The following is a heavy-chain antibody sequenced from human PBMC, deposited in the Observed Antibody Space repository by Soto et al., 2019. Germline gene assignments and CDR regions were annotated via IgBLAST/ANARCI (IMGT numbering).Heavy chain of an antibody. J-gene: IGHJ6*02. CDR2: ISTYNGNT. CDR1: GYIFTNFG. CDR3: ARAVGHCSSSSCYSSSFSNYNYALDV. V-gene: IGHV1-18*04. Sequence: QPQLVQSGAEVKKPGASVKVSCKTSGYIFTNFGITWVRQAPGQGLEWMGWISTYNGNTDYAQNVQGRVTMTTDTETSAVYMELTSLRSDDTAVYYCARAVGHCSSSSCYSSSFSNYNYALDVWGQGTTVTVSS. D-gene: IGHD2-2*01.